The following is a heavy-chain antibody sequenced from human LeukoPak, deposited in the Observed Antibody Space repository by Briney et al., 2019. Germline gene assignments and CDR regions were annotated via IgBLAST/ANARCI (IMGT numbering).Heavy chain of an antibody. CDR2: IKQDGSEK. Sequence: GGSLRLSCAASGFTFSSYWMSWVRQAPGRGLEWVANIKQDGSEKYYVDSVKSRFTISRDNAKNSLYLQMNSLRAEDTAVYYCARDGDRPYYYYGMDVWGQGTTVTVSS. CDR3: ARDGDRPYYYYGMDV. J-gene: IGHJ6*02. D-gene: IGHD6-6*01. CDR1: GFTFSSYW. V-gene: IGHV3-7*01.